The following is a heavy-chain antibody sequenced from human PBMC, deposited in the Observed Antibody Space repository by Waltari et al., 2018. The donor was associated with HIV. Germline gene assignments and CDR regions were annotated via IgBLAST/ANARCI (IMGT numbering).Heavy chain of an antibody. V-gene: IGHV1-46*01. D-gene: IGHD2-8*01. CDR2: IKPADGST. CDR3: ARAKCSNGLCYSDY. Sequence: QVQLVQSGAEVKKPGASVKVSCQASGYPITTDHLHWVRQAPGQGLEWMGIIKPADGSTAYPQKFQGRVTMTRDTSTNTVYMELSSLSSEDTAVYYCARAKCSNGLCYSDYWGQGTLVTVSS. J-gene: IGHJ4*02. CDR1: GYPITTDH.